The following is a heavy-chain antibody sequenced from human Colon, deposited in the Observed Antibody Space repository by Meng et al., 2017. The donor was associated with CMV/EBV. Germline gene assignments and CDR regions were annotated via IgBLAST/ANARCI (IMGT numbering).Heavy chain of an antibody. CDR2: IIPMLEKT. J-gene: IGHJ5*02. V-gene: IGHV1-69*04. Sequence: VSCQGSVAAFNNYALDWLRQAPGQGLEWVGRIIPMLEKTDYAQSLKDRVTITADKSTTTTYMELRSLKSEDTAVYFCARDNNWFDPWGQGTLVTVSS. CDR1: VAAFNNYA. CDR3: ARDNNWFDP. D-gene: IGHD2/OR15-2a*01.